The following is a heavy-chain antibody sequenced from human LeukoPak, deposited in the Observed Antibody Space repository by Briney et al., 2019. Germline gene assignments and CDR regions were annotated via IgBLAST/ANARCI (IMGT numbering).Heavy chain of an antibody. Sequence: SETLSATCTVSGGSISSSSYYWGWIRQPPGKGLEWIGSIYYSGSTYYNPSLKSRVTISVDTSKNQFSLKLSSVTAADTAVYYCASRGYYDSSGYWAPYYFDYWGQGTLVTVSS. D-gene: IGHD3-22*01. CDR3: ASRGYYDSSGYWAPYYFDY. J-gene: IGHJ4*02. CDR2: IYYSGST. CDR1: GGSISSSSYY. V-gene: IGHV4-39*01.